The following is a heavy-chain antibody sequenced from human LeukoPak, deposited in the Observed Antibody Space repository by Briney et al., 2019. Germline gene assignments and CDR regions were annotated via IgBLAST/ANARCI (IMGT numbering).Heavy chain of an antibody. CDR1: GGSISSYY. CDR2: FYTSGST. D-gene: IGHD2-2*01. Sequence: SETLSLTCTVSGGSISSYYWSWIRQPPGKGLEWIGHFYTSGSTVYNPSLKSRVTISVDTSKNQFSLKLRSVTAADTAVYYCARGDCSSTSCSFDYWGQGTLVTVSS. CDR3: ARGDCSSTSCSFDY. J-gene: IGHJ4*02. V-gene: IGHV4-4*08.